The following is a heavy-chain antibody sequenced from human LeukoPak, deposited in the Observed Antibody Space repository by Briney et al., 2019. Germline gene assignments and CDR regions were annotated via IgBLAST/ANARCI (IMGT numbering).Heavy chain of an antibody. J-gene: IGHJ3*02. CDR1: GITFSNYW. CDR2: INSDGSRI. CDR3: ARNRFYYDISVHDAFDI. D-gene: IGHD3-22*01. V-gene: IGHV3-74*01. Sequence: GGSLRLSCAASGITFSNYWMHWVRQAPGKGLEWVSRINSDGSRITYADSVKGRFTISRDNAKNTLYLQMNSLRVEDTAVYYCARNRFYYDISVHDAFDIWGQGTMVTVSS.